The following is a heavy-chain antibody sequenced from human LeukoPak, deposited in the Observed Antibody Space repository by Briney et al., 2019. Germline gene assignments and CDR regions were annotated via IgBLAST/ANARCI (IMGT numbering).Heavy chain of an antibody. J-gene: IGHJ4*02. CDR2: ISAGGGST. CDR3: AKDVGNYYDRSGSFMTMPFDS. D-gene: IGHD3-22*01. CDR1: GFTFGSYG. Sequence: GGSVRLSCVASGFTFGSYGIDWVRQAPGKGLEWVSGISAGGGSTYYTDSVKGRFTISRDNSKNTLYLQMNSLRAEDTAVYYCAKDVGNYYDRSGSFMTMPFDSWGQGTLVTVSS. V-gene: IGHV3-23*01.